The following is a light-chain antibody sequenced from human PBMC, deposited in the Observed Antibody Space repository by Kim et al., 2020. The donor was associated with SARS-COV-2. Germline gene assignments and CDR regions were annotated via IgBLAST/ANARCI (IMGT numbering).Light chain of an antibody. J-gene: IGKJ4*01. V-gene: IGKV3-15*01. CDR1: QTVNSY. CDR2: DAS. CDR3: QQYMNWPLT. Sequence: VSPGERATLSCRASQTVNSYLAWYQQKPGQAPRLLIADASIRVTGIPARFSGSGSGTEFTLTIDSLQSEDFAVYSCQQYMNWPLTFGGGTKVDIK.